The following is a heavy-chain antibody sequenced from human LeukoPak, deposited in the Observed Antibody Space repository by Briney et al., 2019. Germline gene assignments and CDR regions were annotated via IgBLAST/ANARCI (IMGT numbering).Heavy chain of an antibody. CDR3: VHNFWSGRSGY. J-gene: IGHJ4*02. D-gene: IGHD3-3*01. Sequence: PGGSLRLSCAASGFTFSSISMSWVRQAPGKGLEWVSVISGSGGTTYYADSVKGRFTISGDNSKNTLYLQMNSLRAEDSALYYCVHNFWSGRSGYWGQGTLVTVSS. CDR2: ISGSGGTT. V-gene: IGHV3-23*01. CDR1: GFTFSSIS.